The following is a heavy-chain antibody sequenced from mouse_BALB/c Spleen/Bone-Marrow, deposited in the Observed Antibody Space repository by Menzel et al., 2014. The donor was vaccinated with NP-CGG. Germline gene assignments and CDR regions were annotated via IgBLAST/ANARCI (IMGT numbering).Heavy chain of an antibody. CDR1: GYAFTNYW. CDR3: TRRRSLDY. CDR2: IYPGSGNT. J-gene: IGHJ2*01. Sequence: VQGVESGTELVRPETSVKISCKASGYAFTNYWLGWVKQRPGHGLEWIGDIYPGSGNTYYNEKFKGKVTLTADKSSSTAYMQLSGLTSEDSAVYFCTRRRSLDYWGQGTTLTVSS. V-gene: IGHV1-63*01.